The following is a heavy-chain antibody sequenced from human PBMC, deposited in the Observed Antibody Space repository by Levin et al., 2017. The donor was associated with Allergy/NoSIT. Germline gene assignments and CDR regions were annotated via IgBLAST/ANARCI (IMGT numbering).Heavy chain of an antibody. D-gene: IGHD3-22*01. Sequence: AGGSLRLSCAASGFTFSSYGMHWVRQAPGKGLEWVAVISYDGSNKYYADSVKGRFTISRDNSKNTLYLQMNSLRAEDTAVYYCAKPHPYYYDSSGYPGGNYYFDYWGQGTLVTVSS. CDR2: ISYDGSNK. CDR1: GFTFSSYG. J-gene: IGHJ4*02. CDR3: AKPHPYYYDSSGYPGGNYYFDY. V-gene: IGHV3-30*18.